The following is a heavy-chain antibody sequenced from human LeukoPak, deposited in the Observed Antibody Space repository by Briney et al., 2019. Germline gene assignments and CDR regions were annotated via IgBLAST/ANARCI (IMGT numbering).Heavy chain of an antibody. Sequence: SETLSLTCTVSGGSISSYYWSWIRQPPGKGLEWIGYIYYSGSTNYNPPLKSRVTISVDTSKNQFSLKLSSVTAADTAVYYCARDTNKDAFDIWGQGTMVTVSS. CDR1: GGSISSYY. J-gene: IGHJ3*02. CDR2: IYYSGST. CDR3: ARDTNKDAFDI. V-gene: IGHV4-59*01. D-gene: IGHD2-8*01.